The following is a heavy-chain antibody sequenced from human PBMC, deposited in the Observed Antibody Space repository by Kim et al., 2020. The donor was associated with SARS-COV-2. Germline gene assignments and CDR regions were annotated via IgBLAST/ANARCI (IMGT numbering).Heavy chain of an antibody. CDR1: GGSISSSSYY. Sequence: SETLSLTCTVSGGSISSSSYYWGWIRQPPGKGLEWIGSIYYSGNTYYNPSLKSRVTISVDTSKNQFSLKLSSVTAADTAVYYCARDGRVGATRAYYYYGMDVWGQGTTVTVSS. CDR2: IYYSGNT. V-gene: IGHV4-39*02. D-gene: IGHD1-26*01. CDR3: ARDGRVGATRAYYYYGMDV. J-gene: IGHJ6*02.